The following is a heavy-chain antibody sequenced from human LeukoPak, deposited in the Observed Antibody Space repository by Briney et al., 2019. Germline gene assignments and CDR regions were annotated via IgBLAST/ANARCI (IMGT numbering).Heavy chain of an antibody. CDR3: AREDYDSSGYYYLYYYGMDV. J-gene: IGHJ6*02. D-gene: IGHD3-22*01. CDR1: GGSFSGYY. CDR2: INHSGST. Sequence: SETLSLTCAVYGGSFSGYYWSGIRQPPGKGLEWIGEINHSGSTNYNPSLKSRVTISVGTSKNQFSLKLSSVNAADTAVYYCAREDYDSSGYYYLYYYGMDVWGQGTTVTVSS. V-gene: IGHV4-34*01.